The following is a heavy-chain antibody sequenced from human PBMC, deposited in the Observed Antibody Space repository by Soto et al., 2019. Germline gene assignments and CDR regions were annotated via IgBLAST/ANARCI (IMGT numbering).Heavy chain of an antibody. CDR3: ARDLYYDFWSGYPHDAFDI. J-gene: IGHJ3*02. D-gene: IGHD3-3*01. V-gene: IGHV6-1*01. CDR2: TYYRSKWYN. CDR1: VDSVSSNSAA. Sequence: SQTLSLTCAISVDSVSSNSAAWNWIRQSPSRGLEWLGRTYYRSKWYNDYAVSVKSRITINPDTSKNQFSLQLNSMTPEDTAVYYCARDLYYDFWSGYPHDAFDIWGQGTMVTVSS.